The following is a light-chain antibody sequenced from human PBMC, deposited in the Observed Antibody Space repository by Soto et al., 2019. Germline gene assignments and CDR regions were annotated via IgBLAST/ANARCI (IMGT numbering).Light chain of an antibody. CDR2: WAS. J-gene: IGKJ4*01. CDR3: QQYYGAPLT. Sequence: DIVMTQSPDSLAVSLGERATINCKSSQSVLLSSNNRNYLAWYQQKPGHPPKVLIYWASTREFGVPDRFSGSGSGTDFTLTISSLQAEDVAVYYCQQYYGAPLTFGGGTKVDIK. V-gene: IGKV4-1*01. CDR1: QSVLLSSNNRNY.